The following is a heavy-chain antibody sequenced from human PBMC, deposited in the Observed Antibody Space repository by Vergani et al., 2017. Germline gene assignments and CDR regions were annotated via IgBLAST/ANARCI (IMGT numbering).Heavy chain of an antibody. D-gene: IGHD2-2*01. J-gene: IGHJ3*01. CDR2: FNNSGGRT. Sequence: EVQLLESGGGLVQPGGSLRLSCAASGFTFNSYAMTWVRQAPGKGLEWVSGFNNSGGRTYYADSVKGRFNNSRDNSKNTLYLQMTDLRAEDTATYYCAKVCGSTSCPYGGGAFDVWGHGTMVAVSS. V-gene: IGHV3-23*01. CDR1: GFTFNSYA. CDR3: AKVCGSTSCPYGGGAFDV.